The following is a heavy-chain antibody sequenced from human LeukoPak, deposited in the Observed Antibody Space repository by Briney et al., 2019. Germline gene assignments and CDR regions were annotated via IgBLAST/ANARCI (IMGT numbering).Heavy chain of an antibody. Sequence: GGSLRLSCAASGFTFSSYAMSWVRQAPGKGLEWVSAISGSGGSTYYADSVKGRFTISRDNSKNTLYLQMNSLRAEDTAVYYCATQYYYDSSGYSLREDAFDIWGQGTMVTVSS. CDR1: GFTFSSYA. V-gene: IGHV3-23*01. D-gene: IGHD3-22*01. CDR2: ISGSGGST. CDR3: ATQYYYDSSGYSLREDAFDI. J-gene: IGHJ3*02.